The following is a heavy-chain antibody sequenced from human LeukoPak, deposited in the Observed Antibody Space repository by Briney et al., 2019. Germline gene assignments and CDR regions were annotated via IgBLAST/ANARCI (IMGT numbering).Heavy chain of an antibody. CDR3: ARGGDYTSSWYGSRSPQPDY. J-gene: IGHJ4*02. V-gene: IGHV4-34*01. D-gene: IGHD6-13*01. Sequence: PSETLSLTCAVYGGSFSGYYWSWIRQPPGKGLEWIGEINHSGSTNYNPSLKSRVTISVDTSKNQFSLGLSSVTAADTAVYYCARGGDYTSSWYGSRSPQPDYWGQGTLVTVSS. CDR1: GGSFSGYY. CDR2: INHSGST.